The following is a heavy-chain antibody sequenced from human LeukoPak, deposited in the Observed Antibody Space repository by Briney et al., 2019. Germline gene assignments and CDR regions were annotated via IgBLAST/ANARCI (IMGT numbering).Heavy chain of an antibody. D-gene: IGHD2-2*02. Sequence: SQTLSLTCAISGDSVSSNSAAWNWIRQSPSRGLEWLGRTYYRSKWYNDYAVSVKSRITINPDTSKNQFSLHLNSVTPEDTAVYYCARIVVVPAATPGRYFYYGMDVWGKGTTVTVSS. CDR2: TYYRSKWYN. CDR3: ARIVVVPAATPGRYFYYGMDV. V-gene: IGHV6-1*01. CDR1: GDSVSSNSAA. J-gene: IGHJ6*04.